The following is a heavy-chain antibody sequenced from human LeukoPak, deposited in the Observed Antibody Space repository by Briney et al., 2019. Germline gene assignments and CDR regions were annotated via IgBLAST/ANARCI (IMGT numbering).Heavy chain of an antibody. CDR1: GYTFTSYG. CDR3: ARFTSGSYRWCLDY. V-gene: IGHV1-18*01. J-gene: IGHJ4*02. CDR2: ISAYNGNT. D-gene: IGHD1-26*01. Sequence: GASVKVSCKASGYTFTSYGISWVRQAPGQGLEWMGWISAYNGNTNYAQKLQGRVTMTTDTSTSTAYMELRSLRSDDTAVYYCARFTSGSYRWCLDYWGQGTLVTVSS.